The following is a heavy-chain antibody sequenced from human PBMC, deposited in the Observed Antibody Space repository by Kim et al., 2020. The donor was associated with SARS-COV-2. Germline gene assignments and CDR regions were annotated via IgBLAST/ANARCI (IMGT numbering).Heavy chain of an antibody. CDR3: ARARAITMIVVVTIDAFDT. CDR2: IYYSGST. Sequence: SETLSLTCTVSGGSISSGGYYWSWIRQHPGKGLEWIGYIYYSGSTYYNPSLKSRVTISVDTSKNQFSLKLSSVTAADTAVYYCARARAITMIVVVTIDAFDTWGQGTMVTVSS. CDR1: GGSISSGGYY. J-gene: IGHJ3*02. V-gene: IGHV4-31*03. D-gene: IGHD3-22*01.